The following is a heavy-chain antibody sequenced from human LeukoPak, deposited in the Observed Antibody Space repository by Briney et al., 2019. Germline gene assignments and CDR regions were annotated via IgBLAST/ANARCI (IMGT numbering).Heavy chain of an antibody. Sequence: GGSLRLSCAASGFTFSTYSMNWVRQAPGKGLEWVSSISSSSSYIYYADSVKGRFTISRDNSKNTLYLQVNSLRAEDTAVYYCAKVTSIAAARDAFHIWGQGTMVTVSS. CDR2: ISSSSSYI. J-gene: IGHJ3*02. D-gene: IGHD6-13*01. V-gene: IGHV3-21*01. CDR3: AKVTSIAAARDAFHI. CDR1: GFTFSTYS.